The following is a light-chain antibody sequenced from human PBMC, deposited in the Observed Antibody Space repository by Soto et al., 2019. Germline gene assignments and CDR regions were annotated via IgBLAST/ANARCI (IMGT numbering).Light chain of an antibody. CDR3: QQYGSSGT. CDR1: QSVSNNY. CDR2: GAS. V-gene: IGKV3-20*01. J-gene: IGKJ4*02. Sequence: EILLTQSPGTLSLSPWERATLSCRASQSVSNNYLAWYQQKPGQAPRLLIYGASNRATGIPDRFSGSGSGTDFTLTISRLEPEDFAVYYCQQYGSSGTFGRGTKVDIK.